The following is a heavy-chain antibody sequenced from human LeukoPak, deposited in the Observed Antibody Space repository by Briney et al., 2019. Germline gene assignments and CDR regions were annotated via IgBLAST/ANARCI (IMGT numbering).Heavy chain of an antibody. V-gene: IGHV4-61*01. D-gene: IGHD2-8*01. Sequence: SETLSLTCTVSGGSISSRSYYWGWIRQPPGKGLEWIGYIYYSGSTNYNPSLKSRVTISVDTSKNQFSLKLSSVTAADTAVYYCARDWGGDCTNGVCYSHGMDVWGQGTTVTVSS. CDR1: GGSISSRSYY. CDR3: ARDWGGDCTNGVCYSHGMDV. CDR2: IYYSGST. J-gene: IGHJ6*02.